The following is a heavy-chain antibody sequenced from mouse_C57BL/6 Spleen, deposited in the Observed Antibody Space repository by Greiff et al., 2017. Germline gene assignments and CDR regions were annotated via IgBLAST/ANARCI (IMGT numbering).Heavy chain of an antibody. J-gene: IGHJ4*01. CDR1: GYTFTSYW. V-gene: IGHV1-64*01. Sequence: QVQLQQSGAELVKPGASVKLSCKASGYTFTSYWMHWVKQRPGQGLEWIGMIHPTSGSTNYNEKFKSKATLTVDKSSSTAYMQLSSLTSEDSAVYYCSYYYGSSHYAMDYWGQGTSVTVSS. D-gene: IGHD1-1*01. CDR2: IHPTSGST. CDR3: SYYYGSSHYAMDY.